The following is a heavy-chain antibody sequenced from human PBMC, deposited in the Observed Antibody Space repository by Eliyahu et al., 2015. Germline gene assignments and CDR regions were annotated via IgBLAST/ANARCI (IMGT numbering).Heavy chain of an antibody. Sequence: QLQLQESGPGLVKPSETLSLTCTXXGGXISSSSYYWGWIRQPPGKGLEWIGSIYYSGSTYYNPSLKSRVTISVDTSKNQFSLKLSSVTAADTAVYYCARPGSDSSGYYHYGMDVWGQGTTVTVSS. CDR2: IYYSGST. D-gene: IGHD3-22*01. J-gene: IGHJ6*02. CDR3: ARPGSDSSGYYHYGMDV. V-gene: IGHV4-39*07. CDR1: GGXISSSSYY.